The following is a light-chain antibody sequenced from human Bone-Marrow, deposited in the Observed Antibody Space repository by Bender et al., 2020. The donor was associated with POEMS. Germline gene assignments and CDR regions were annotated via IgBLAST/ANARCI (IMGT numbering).Light chain of an antibody. CDR1: SGSIAVNY. Sequence: NFMLTQPHAVSESPGKTVTISCTRTSGSIAVNYVQWLQQRPGSAPTTVIYDDDQRPSGVPDRFSGSKSGNTASLTISGLQAEDEAEYYCCSYTYVSTYVFGTATKVTVL. V-gene: IGLV6-57*04. CDR3: CSYTYVSTYV. CDR2: DDD. J-gene: IGLJ1*01.